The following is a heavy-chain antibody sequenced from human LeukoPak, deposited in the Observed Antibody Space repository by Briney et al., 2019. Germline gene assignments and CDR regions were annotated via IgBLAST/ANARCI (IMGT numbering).Heavy chain of an antibody. CDR2: INHSGST. CDR1: GGSFSGYY. CDR3: ARDQSGAHYYYMDV. D-gene: IGHD7-27*01. Sequence: SETLSLACAVYGGSFSGYYWSWIRQPPGKGLEWIGEINHSGSTNYNPSLKSRVTMSVDTSKNQFSLKLSSVTAADTAVYYCARDQSGAHYYYMDVWGKGTTVTVSS. J-gene: IGHJ6*03. V-gene: IGHV4-34*01.